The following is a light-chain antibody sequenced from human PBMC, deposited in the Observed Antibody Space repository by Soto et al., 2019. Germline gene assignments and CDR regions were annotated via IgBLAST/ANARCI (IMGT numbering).Light chain of an antibody. CDR3: KQYDRSPRT. V-gene: IGKV3-20*01. CDR2: GVY. CDR1: QSVSSY. J-gene: IGKJ1*01. Sequence: EIVLTQSPATLSLSPGERATLSCRASQSVSSYLAWYQQKPGQAPRPLIYGVYSRATGIQDRFSGSGSGTDFTLTIRRLEPEDFAVYYCKQYDRSPRTFGQGTKVDIK.